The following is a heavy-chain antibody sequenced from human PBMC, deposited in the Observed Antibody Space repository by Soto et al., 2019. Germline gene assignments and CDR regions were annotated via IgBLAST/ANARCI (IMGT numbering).Heavy chain of an antibody. V-gene: IGHV3-11*01. CDR2: ISKSSTII. CDR1: GFTFSDYY. J-gene: IGHJ4*02. D-gene: IGHD6-13*01. Sequence: LRLSCAASGFTFSDYYMSWIRQAPGKGLEWVSYISKSSTIIYYADSVKGRFTISRDNAKNSLYLQMNSLRAEDTAMYYCARDTDPRRIAGYFDSWGQGTLVTVSS. CDR3: ARDTDPRRIAGYFDS.